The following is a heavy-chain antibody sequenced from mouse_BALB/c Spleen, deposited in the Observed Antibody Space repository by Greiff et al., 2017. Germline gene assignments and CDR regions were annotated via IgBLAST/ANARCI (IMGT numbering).Heavy chain of an antibody. Sequence: EVQRVESGPELVKPGASVKISCKASGYTFTDYNMHWVKQSHGKSLEWIGYIYPYNGGTGYNQKFKSKATLTVDNSSSTAYMELRSLTSEDSAVYYCARPGGYFYAMDYWGQGTSVTVSS. V-gene: IGHV1S29*02. J-gene: IGHJ4*01. CDR2: IYPYNGGT. CDR1: GYTFTDYN. D-gene: IGHD2-3*01. CDR3: ARPGGYFYAMDY.